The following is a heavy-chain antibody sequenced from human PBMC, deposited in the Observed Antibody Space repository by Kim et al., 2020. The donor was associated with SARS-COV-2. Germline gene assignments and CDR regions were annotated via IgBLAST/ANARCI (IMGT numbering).Heavy chain of an antibody. Sequence: GGSLRLSCAASGFRIRTHGMHWVRHAPGKGLEWLVVIWFDGSNIYYGDSVKGRVTISRDNSNNMLYLQMNSLRADDTAVYYCTRDLYGMDVWGQGTTVTVSS. CDR3: TRDLYGMDV. V-gene: IGHV3-33*01. CDR1: GFRIRTHG. CDR2: IWFDGSNI. J-gene: IGHJ6*02.